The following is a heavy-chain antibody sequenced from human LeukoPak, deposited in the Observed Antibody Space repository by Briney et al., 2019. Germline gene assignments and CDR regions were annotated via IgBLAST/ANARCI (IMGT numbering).Heavy chain of an antibody. CDR1: GFTFSSYW. J-gene: IGHJ6*03. V-gene: IGHV3-7*01. CDR3: ARHATRLRYFDWFSYYYMDV. D-gene: IGHD3-9*01. Sequence: GGSLRLSCAASGFTFSSYWMSWVRQAPGKGLEWVANIKQDGSEKYYVDSVKGRFTISRDNAKNSLYLQMNSLRAEDTAVYYCARHATRLRYFDWFSYYYMDVWGKGTTVTVSS. CDR2: IKQDGSEK.